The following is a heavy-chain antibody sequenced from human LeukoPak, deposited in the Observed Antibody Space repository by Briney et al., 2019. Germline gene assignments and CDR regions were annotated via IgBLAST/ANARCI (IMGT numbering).Heavy chain of an antibody. D-gene: IGHD6-13*01. Sequence: ASVKVSCTASGYTFTSYGISWVRQAPGQGLEWMGWISAYNGNTNYAQKLQGRVTMTTDTSTSTAYMELRSLRSDDTAVYYCARSGYSSSWSHDAFDIWGQGTMVTVSS. V-gene: IGHV1-18*01. J-gene: IGHJ3*02. CDR1: GYTFTSYG. CDR2: ISAYNGNT. CDR3: ARSGYSSSWSHDAFDI.